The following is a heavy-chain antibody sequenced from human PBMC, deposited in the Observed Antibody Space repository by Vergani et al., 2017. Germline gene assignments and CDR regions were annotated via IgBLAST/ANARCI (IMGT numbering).Heavy chain of an antibody. CDR2: VSWNSETI. J-gene: IGHJ6*02. CDR1: GFRFDEYA. V-gene: IGHV3-9*01. D-gene: IGHD2/OR15-2a*01. CDR3: ANSVIAGNVGVAYFGMDV. Sequence: EEKLVESGGGLVQPGRSLRLSCEASGFRFDEYAMHWVRRVPGKGLEWVSGVSWNSETIRYADSVKGRFTISRDKSQNTVNLQMNSLRTEDTAVYFCANSVIAGNVGVAYFGMDVWGRGTMVTVSS.